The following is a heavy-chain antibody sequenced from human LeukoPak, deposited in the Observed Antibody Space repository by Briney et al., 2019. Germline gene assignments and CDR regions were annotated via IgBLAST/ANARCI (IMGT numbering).Heavy chain of an antibody. CDR1: GFTFSSYA. Sequence: GGSLRLSCAASGFTFSSYAMSWVRQAPGKGLEWVSAISGSGGSTSYADSVKGRFTISRDNSKNTLYLQMNSLRAEDTAVYYCANGNRCTSPNCLGYYYFYMDVWGKGTTVTVSS. D-gene: IGHD2-8*01. CDR3: ANGNRCTSPNCLGYYYFYMDV. CDR2: ISGSGGST. J-gene: IGHJ6*03. V-gene: IGHV3-23*01.